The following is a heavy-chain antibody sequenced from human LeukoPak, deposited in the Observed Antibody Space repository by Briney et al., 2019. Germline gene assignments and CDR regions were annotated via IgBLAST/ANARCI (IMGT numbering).Heavy chain of an antibody. CDR3: AREPYYYDSSGTTTSYFDY. Sequence: SVRVSCKASGGTFSSYAISWVRQAPGQGLEWMGGIIPIFGTANYAQKFQGRVTITADESTSTAYMELSSLRSEDTAVYYCAREPYYYDSSGTTTSYFDYWGQGTLVTVSS. CDR1: GGTFSSYA. J-gene: IGHJ4*02. D-gene: IGHD3-22*01. CDR2: IIPIFGTA. V-gene: IGHV1-69*13.